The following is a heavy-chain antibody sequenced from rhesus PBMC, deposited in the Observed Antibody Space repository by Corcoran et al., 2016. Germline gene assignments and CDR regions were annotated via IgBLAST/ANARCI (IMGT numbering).Heavy chain of an antibody. CDR1: GYSFTSYW. V-gene: IGHV5-2*01. Sequence: EVQLVQSGAEVKRPGESLKISCKTSGYSFTSYWISWVRQMPGKGLEWMGAIDPSDSDPRYSPSFQGQVTISADKSISTAYLQWSSLKASDTATYYCAKDSGTWNVFDYWGQGVLVTVSS. CDR3: AKDSGTWNVFDY. CDR2: IDPSDSDP. D-gene: IGHD6-25*01. J-gene: IGHJ4*01.